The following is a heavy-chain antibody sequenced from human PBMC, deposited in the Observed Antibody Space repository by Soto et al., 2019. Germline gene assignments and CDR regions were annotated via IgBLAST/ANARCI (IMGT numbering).Heavy chain of an antibody. J-gene: IGHJ5*02. V-gene: IGHV3-23*01. CDR1: GFTFITYA. CDR3: AKQPDSSGWRGYNWFDP. CDR2: ISGGSGSA. Sequence: EVQLLESGGGLVKPGGSLRLSCAASGFTFITYAMTWVRQPPGKGLGGVSVISGGSGSASYADSVRGRFNISRDNSKNTLYLHMNSLRVEDTAIYYCAKQPDSSGWRGYNWFDPWGQGTLVTVSS. D-gene: IGHD6-19*01.